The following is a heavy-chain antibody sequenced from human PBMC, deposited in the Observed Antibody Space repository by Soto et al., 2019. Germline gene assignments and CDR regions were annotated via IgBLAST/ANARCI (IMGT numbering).Heavy chain of an antibody. CDR2: IKEDGSAK. Sequence: EVQLVESGGGLVQPGGSLRLSCAASGFTFRTSWMTWIRQAPGKGLEWVANIKEDGSAKNYADSMRGRLTISRDNAKNSLYLQVDSLRSEDTAVYYCARDRAYNCFDLWAREPWSPSPQ. CDR1: GFTFRTSW. V-gene: IGHV3-7*01. J-gene: IGHJ5*02. CDR3: ARDRAYNCFDL.